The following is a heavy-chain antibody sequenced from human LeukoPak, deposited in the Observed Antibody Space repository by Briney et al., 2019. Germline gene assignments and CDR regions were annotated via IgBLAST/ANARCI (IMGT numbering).Heavy chain of an antibody. Sequence: GASVKVSCKASGYTFTGYYMHWVRQAPGQGLEWMGWINPNSGGTNYAQKFQGRVTMTRDTSISTAYMELSRLRSDDTAVYYCARDTANSVYCSGGSCYPSYYYYDMDVWGQGTTVTVSS. D-gene: IGHD2-15*01. J-gene: IGHJ6*02. CDR2: INPNSGGT. CDR3: ARDTANSVYCSGGSCYPSYYYYDMDV. CDR1: GYTFTGYY. V-gene: IGHV1-2*02.